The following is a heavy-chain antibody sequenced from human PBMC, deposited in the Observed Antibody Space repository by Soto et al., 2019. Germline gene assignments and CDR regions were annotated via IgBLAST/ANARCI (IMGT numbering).Heavy chain of an antibody. J-gene: IGHJ4*02. Sequence: QVQLQESGPGLMKPSGTLSLTCAVSGGSITSNWWSWVRQPPGKGLEWIAEIFHTGRANYNPSLMSRLTISMDKSKNHLSLNLDSVTAADTAVYYCARHIAVSGTRGFDHWGQGTLVNVSS. D-gene: IGHD2-21*01. CDR1: GGSITSNW. CDR2: IFHTGRA. CDR3: ARHIAVSGTRGFDH. V-gene: IGHV4-4*02.